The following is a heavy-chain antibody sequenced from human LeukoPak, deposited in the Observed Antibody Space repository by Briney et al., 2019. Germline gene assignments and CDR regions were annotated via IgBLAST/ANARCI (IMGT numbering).Heavy chain of an antibody. V-gene: IGHV4-4*07. D-gene: IGHD2-8*02. Sequence: SETLSLTCTVSGGSISSYYWSWIRQPAGKGLEWIGSIYYSGSTYYNPSLKSRVTISVDTSKNQFSLKLSSVTAADTAVYYCASGLSLVAFDIWGQGTMVTVSS. J-gene: IGHJ3*02. CDR1: GGSISSYY. CDR3: ASGLSLVAFDI. CDR2: IYYSGST.